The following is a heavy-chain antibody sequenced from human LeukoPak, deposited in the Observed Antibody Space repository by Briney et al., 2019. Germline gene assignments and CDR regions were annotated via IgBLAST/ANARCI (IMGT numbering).Heavy chain of an antibody. CDR2: IYYSGST. Sequence: SETLSLTCTVSGGSISSSSYYWGWIRQPPGKGLEWIGSIYYSGSTYYSPSLKSRVTISVDTSKNQFSLKLSSVTAADTAVYYCARVPAVALYYFDYWGQGTLVTVSS. J-gene: IGHJ4*02. CDR1: GGSISSSSYY. CDR3: ARVPAVALYYFDY. V-gene: IGHV4-39*07. D-gene: IGHD6-19*01.